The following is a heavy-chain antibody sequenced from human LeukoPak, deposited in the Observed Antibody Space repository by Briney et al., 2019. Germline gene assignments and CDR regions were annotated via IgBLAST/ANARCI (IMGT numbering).Heavy chain of an antibody. CDR3: ARDLLGSSWSMDV. D-gene: IGHD6-13*01. CDR1: GYTLTELS. CDR2: FDPEDGET. J-gene: IGHJ6*03. Sequence: ASVKVSCKVSGYTLTELSMHWVRQAPGKGLEWMGGFDPEDGETIYAQKFQGRVTITADKSTSTAYMELSSLRSEDTAVYYCARDLLGSSWSMDVWGKGTTVTVSS. V-gene: IGHV1-24*01.